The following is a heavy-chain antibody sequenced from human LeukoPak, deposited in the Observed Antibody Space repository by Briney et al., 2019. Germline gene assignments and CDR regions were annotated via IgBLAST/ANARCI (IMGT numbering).Heavy chain of an antibody. CDR1: GGSISSSSYY. D-gene: IGHD3-16*02. J-gene: IGHJ4*02. V-gene: IGHV4-39*07. Sequence: SETLSLTCTASGGSISSSSYYWGWIRQPPGKGLEWIGSIYYSGSTYYNPSLKSRVTISVDTSKNQFSPKLSSVTAADTAVYYCARDYDYVWGSYRRGIDYWGQGTLVTVSS. CDR2: IYYSGST. CDR3: ARDYDYVWGSYRRGIDY.